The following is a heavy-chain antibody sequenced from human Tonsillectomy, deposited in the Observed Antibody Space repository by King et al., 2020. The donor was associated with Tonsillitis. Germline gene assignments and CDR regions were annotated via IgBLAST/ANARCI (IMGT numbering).Heavy chain of an antibody. D-gene: IGHD2-8*01. J-gene: IGHJ5*02. CDR2: ISSSSSYI. V-gene: IGHV3-21*01. Sequence: VQLVESGGGLVKPGGSLRLFCAPSGFTFRSYSMNWVRQAPGKGLEWVSSISSSSSYIYYADSVKGRFTISRDNAKNSLYQQMNSRRAEDTSVYYCARAQESEGCFDPRGQRTLFTVSS. CDR1: GFTFRSYS. CDR3: ARAQESEGCFDP.